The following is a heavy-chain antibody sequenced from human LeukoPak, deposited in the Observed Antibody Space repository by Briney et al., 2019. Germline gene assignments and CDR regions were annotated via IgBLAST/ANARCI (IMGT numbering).Heavy chain of an antibody. Sequence: PGGSLRLSCAASGFTFDDYGMSWVRQAPGKGLAWVSGINWNGGSTGYADSVKGRFTISRDNAKNSLYLQMNSLRAEDTALYYCATGGITIFGVVTYPNDWGQGTLVTVSS. D-gene: IGHD3-3*01. V-gene: IGHV3-20*04. J-gene: IGHJ4*02. CDR3: ATGGITIFGVVTYPND. CDR2: INWNGGST. CDR1: GFTFDDYG.